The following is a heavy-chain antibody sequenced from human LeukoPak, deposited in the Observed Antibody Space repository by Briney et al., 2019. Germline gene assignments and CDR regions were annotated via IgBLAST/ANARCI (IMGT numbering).Heavy chain of an antibody. J-gene: IGHJ6*02. CDR3: ARVGGGDSSGYYYVVSRYYYYGMDV. V-gene: IGHV4-34*01. CDR2: INHSGST. D-gene: IGHD3-22*01. CDR1: GGSFSGYY. Sequence: SETLSLTCAVYGGSFSGYYWSWIRQPPGRGLEWIGEINHSGSTNYNPSLKSRVTISVDTSKNQLSLKLSSVTAADTAVYYCARVGGGDSSGYYYVVSRYYYYGMDVWGQGTTVTVSS.